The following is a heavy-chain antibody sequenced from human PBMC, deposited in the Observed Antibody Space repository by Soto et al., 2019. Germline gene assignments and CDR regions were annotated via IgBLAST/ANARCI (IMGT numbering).Heavy chain of an antibody. CDR2: ISAQNGNT. V-gene: IGHV1-18*01. CDR3: ARGRYGDY. Sequence: QVHLVQSGAEVKKPGASVKVSCKGSGYAFTTYGITWVRQAPGQGLEWMGWISAQNGNTNYAQKLQGRVTVTRDTPTSTAYMEQRSLRSDDTAVYYCARGRYGDYWGQGALFTVSS. D-gene: IGHD1-1*01. CDR1: GYAFTTYG. J-gene: IGHJ4*02.